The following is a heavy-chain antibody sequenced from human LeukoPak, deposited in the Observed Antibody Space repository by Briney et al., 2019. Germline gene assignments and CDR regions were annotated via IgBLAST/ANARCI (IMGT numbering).Heavy chain of an antibody. CDR2: IYTSGST. D-gene: IGHD3-22*01. Sequence: SETLSLTCTVSGGSISSYYWSWVRQPAGKGLEWIGRIYTSGSTNYNPSLKSRVTMSVDTSKNQFSLKLSSVTAADTAVYYCARDYYGSSGYYRDAFDIWGQGTMVTVSS. CDR3: ARDYYGSSGYYRDAFDI. CDR1: GGSISSYY. J-gene: IGHJ3*02. V-gene: IGHV4-4*07.